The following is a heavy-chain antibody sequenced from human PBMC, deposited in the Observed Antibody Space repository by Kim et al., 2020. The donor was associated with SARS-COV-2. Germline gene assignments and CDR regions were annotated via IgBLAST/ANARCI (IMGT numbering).Heavy chain of an antibody. V-gene: IGHV3-30-3*01. J-gene: IGHJ4*02. Sequence: GGSLRLSCAASGFTFSSYAMHWVRQAPGKGLEWVAVISYDGSNKYYADSVKGRFTISRDNSKNTLYLQMNSLRAEDTAVYYCARDDYVGIRYWGQGTLVTVSS. CDR2: ISYDGSNK. CDR3: ARDDYVGIRY. CDR1: GFTFSSYA. D-gene: IGHD4-17*01.